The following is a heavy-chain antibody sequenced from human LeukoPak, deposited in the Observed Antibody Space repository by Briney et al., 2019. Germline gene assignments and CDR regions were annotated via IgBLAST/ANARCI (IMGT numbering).Heavy chain of an antibody. D-gene: IGHD3-22*01. CDR1: GASISINS. CDR3: ARTRMYFDASGYPEELFDS. V-gene: IGHV4-59*01. CDR2: SRHSGST. J-gene: IGHJ5*01. Sequence: PSETLSLTCTVSGASISINSWSWIRQSPGKGLEWIGCSRHSGSTRYNPSLKSRVSMSLDMSTNRVSLTVDSVTAADTARYYCARTRMYFDASGYPEELFDSWGQGILVTVSS.